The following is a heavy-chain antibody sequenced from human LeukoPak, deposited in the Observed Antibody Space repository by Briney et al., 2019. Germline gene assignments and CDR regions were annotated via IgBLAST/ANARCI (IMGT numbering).Heavy chain of an antibody. Sequence: QPGGSLRLSCAASGFTFSSYAMHWVRQAPGKGLEWVAVISYDGSNKYYADSVKGRFTISRDNSKNTLYLQMNSLRAEDTAVYYCARSFNYDFWSGLEYFQHWGQGTLVTVSS. CDR1: GFTFSSYA. J-gene: IGHJ1*01. D-gene: IGHD3-3*01. CDR2: ISYDGSNK. V-gene: IGHV3-30-3*01. CDR3: ARSFNYDFWSGLEYFQH.